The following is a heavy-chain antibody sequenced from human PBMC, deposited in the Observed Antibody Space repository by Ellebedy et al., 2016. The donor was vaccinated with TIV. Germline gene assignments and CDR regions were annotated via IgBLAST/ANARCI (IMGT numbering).Heavy chain of an antibody. Sequence: AASVKVSCKASGYTFTSYGISWVRQAPGQGLEWMGWISAYNGNTNYEQKLQGRVTMTTDTSTSTAYMELRSLRSDDTAVYYCARDNFLRTHRPFDPWGQGTLVTVSS. J-gene: IGHJ5*02. CDR3: ARDNFLRTHRPFDP. CDR2: ISAYNGNT. CDR1: GYTFTSYG. D-gene: IGHD5-12*01. V-gene: IGHV1-18*01.